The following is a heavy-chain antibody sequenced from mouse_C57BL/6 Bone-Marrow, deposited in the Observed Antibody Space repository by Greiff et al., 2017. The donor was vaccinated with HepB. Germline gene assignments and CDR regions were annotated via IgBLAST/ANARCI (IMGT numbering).Heavy chain of an antibody. CDR3: ARRRDSNYGRYWYFDV. Sequence: QVQLKQSGAELARPGASVKMSCKASGYTITSYTMHWVKQRPGQGLEWIGYINPSSGYTKYNQKFKDKATLTADKSSSTAYMQRSSLTSEDAAVYYWARRRDSNYGRYWYFDVWGTGTTVTVSS. D-gene: IGHD2-5*01. CDR2: INPSSGYT. J-gene: IGHJ1*03. CDR1: GYTITSYT. V-gene: IGHV1-4*01.